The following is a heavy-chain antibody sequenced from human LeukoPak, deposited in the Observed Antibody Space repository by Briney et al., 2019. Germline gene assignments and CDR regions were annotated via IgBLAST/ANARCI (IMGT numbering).Heavy chain of an antibody. J-gene: IGHJ5*02. V-gene: IGHV4-61*02. CDR1: GGSISSGSYY. CDR2: IYTSGST. D-gene: IGHD3-10*01. CDR3: ARDLYYYGSGSNWFDP. Sequence: PSETLSLTCTVSGGSISSGSYYWSWIRQPAGKGLEWIGRIYTSGSTNYNPSLKSRVTISIDTSKNQFSLRLSSVTAADTAVYYCARDLYYYGSGSNWFDPWGQGTLVTVSS.